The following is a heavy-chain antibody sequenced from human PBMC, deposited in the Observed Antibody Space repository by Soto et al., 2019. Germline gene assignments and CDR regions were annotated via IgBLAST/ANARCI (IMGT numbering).Heavy chain of an antibody. CDR3: ARSERGYDSDY. CDR1: GGSISSGDYY. D-gene: IGHD5-12*01. V-gene: IGHV4-30-4*01. J-gene: IGHJ4*02. CDR2: IYYSGST. Sequence: PSETLSLTCTVSGGSISSGDYYWSWIRQPPGKGLEWIGYIYYSGSTYYNPSLKSRVTISVDTSNNQFSLKLNSVTAAETAVYYCARSERGYDSDYWGQGTLVTSPQ.